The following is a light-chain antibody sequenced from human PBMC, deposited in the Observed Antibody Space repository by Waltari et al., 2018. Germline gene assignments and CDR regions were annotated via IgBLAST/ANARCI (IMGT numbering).Light chain of an antibody. Sequence: SRVHSDGETYLKWFHQRPGQSPRRLIYKVSNRDSGVPERFSGSGSGTDFTLKISRVEADDVGSYYCMQGTHWPPWTFGQGTKVEIK. CDR2: KVS. V-gene: IGKV2-30*02. CDR3: MQGTHWPPWT. J-gene: IGKJ1*01. CDR1: SRVHSDGETY.